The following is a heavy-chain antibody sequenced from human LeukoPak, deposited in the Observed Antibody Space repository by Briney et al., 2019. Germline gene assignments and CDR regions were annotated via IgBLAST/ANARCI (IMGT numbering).Heavy chain of an antibody. CDR1: GGSISSYY. V-gene: IGHV4-59*08. Sequence: SETLSLTCTVSGGSISSYYWSWIRQPPGKGLEWIGYIYYSGSTNYNPSLKSRVTISVDTSKNQFSLKLSSVTAADTAVCYCARTDSGSYLVIDYWGQGTLVTVSS. D-gene: IGHD1-26*01. CDR3: ARTDSGSYLVIDY. CDR2: IYYSGST. J-gene: IGHJ4*02.